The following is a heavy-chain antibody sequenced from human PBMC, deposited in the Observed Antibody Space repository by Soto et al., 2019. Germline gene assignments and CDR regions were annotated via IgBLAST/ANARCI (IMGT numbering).Heavy chain of an antibody. CDR1: GYNFINYW. CDR3: VRAGSVTDYYYMDV. D-gene: IGHD4-17*01. CDR2: IFPADSDT. V-gene: IGHV5-51*01. J-gene: IGHJ6*03. Sequence: GESLKISCKASGYNFINYWIGWVRQMPGKGLEWMGVIFPADSDTRYSPSFQGQVTMSIDKSVTTAYLQWSSLKASDSAIYYCVRAGSVTDYYYMDVWGTGTSVTVSS.